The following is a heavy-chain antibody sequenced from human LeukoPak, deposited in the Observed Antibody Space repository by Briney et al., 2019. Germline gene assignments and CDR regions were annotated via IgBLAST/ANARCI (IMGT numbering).Heavy chain of an antibody. V-gene: IGHV5-51*01. Sequence: GESLKISCKGSGYSFTSYWIGWVRQMPGKGLEWMGIIYPGDSDTRYSPSFQGQVTISADKSISTAYLQWSSLKASDTAMYYCARLGTTGITMVRGVWALDYWGQGTLVTVSS. CDR2: IYPGDSDT. CDR1: GYSFTSYW. CDR3: ARLGTTGITMVRGVWALDY. D-gene: IGHD3-10*01. J-gene: IGHJ4*02.